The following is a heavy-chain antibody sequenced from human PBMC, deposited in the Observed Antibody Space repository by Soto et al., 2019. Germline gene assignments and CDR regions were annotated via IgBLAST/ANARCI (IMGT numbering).Heavy chain of an antibody. CDR2: INHSGST. CDR3: ARASVHYSKYPRRGNYYHGMHV. Sequence: SETLSLTCAVYGGSFSGYYWSWIRQPPGKGLEWIGEINHSGSTNYNPSLKSRVTISVDTSKNQFSLKLSSVTAANTAVYYCARASVHYSKYPRRGNYYHGMHVWGQ. V-gene: IGHV4-34*01. J-gene: IGHJ6*02. D-gene: IGHD4-4*01. CDR1: GGSFSGYY.